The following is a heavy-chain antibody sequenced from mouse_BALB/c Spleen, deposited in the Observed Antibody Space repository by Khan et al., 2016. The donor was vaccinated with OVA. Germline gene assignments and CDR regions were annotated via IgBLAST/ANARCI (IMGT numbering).Heavy chain of an antibody. V-gene: IGHV1S137*01. CDR3: ARGGRSAY. D-gene: IGHD1-1*02. J-gene: IGHJ3*01. CDR1: GYTFTDYA. CDR2: ISTYSGDA. Sequence: QVQLQQSGAELVRPGVSVKISCKGSGYTFTDYAMHWVKQSHAKSLEWIGVISTYSGDADYNQKFQGKATMTVDKSSSPAYMELARLTYEDTAIYYCARGGRSAYWGQGTLVTVAA.